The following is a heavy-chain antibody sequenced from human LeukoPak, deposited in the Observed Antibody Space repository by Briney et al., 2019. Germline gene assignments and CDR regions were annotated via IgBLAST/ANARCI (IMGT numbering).Heavy chain of an antibody. CDR3: ARDGGVRWLTNWFDP. CDR1: GYTFTGYY. Sequence: ASVKVSCKASGYTFTGYYMHWVRQAPGQGLEWMGWINPNSGGTNYAQKFQGRVTMTRDMSISTAYMELSRLRSDDTAVYYCARDGGVRWLTNWFDPWGQGTLVTVSS. J-gene: IGHJ5*02. D-gene: IGHD4-23*01. V-gene: IGHV1-2*02. CDR2: INPNSGGT.